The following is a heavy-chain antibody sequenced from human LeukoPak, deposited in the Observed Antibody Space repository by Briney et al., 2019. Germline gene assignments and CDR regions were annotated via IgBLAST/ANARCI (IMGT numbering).Heavy chain of an antibody. CDR2: INGNGDKT. CDR1: GFTFSGFS. V-gene: IGHV3-64*02. D-gene: IGHD2/OR15-2a*01. Sequence: PGGSLRLSCAASGFTFSGFSMHWIRQAPGRGLEYASAINGNGDKTFYTDSVRGRFTIFRDNSKNTLFLQMGSLRGEDTALYFCARIGMENFYDLWGQGTLVTVSS. J-gene: IGHJ5*02. CDR3: ARIGMENFYDL.